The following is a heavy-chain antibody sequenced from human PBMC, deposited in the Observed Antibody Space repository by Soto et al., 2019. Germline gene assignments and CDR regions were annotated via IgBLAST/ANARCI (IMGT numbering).Heavy chain of an antibody. D-gene: IGHD1-1*01. V-gene: IGHV3-23*01. CDR1: GFTFSNFG. CDR2: FSDSGGNT. Sequence: EVQLLESGGGLVQPGGSLRLSCAASGFTFSNFGMNWVRQAPGKGLEWVSLFSDSGGNTFHADSVKGRFTISRDNSKNTLYLQMNSLRAEDTAIYYCAKAARTTTLYNFDFWGQGTLVIVSS. CDR3: AKAARTTTLYNFDF. J-gene: IGHJ4*02.